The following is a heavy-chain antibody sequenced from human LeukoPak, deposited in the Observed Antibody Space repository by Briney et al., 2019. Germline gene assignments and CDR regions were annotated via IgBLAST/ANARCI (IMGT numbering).Heavy chain of an antibody. CDR3: ARDGVYTVVRKKGELDL. Sequence: ASVKVSCKASGYTFTDYYFHWVRQAPGQGLEWMGWINPNSGDTNYAQKFQGGVTMTRDTSINTAYMELNSLTSDDTAVYYCARDGVYTVVRKKGELDLWGQGTLVIVS. D-gene: IGHD3-10*01. CDR1: GYTFTDYY. CDR2: INPNSGDT. V-gene: IGHV1-2*02. J-gene: IGHJ4*02.